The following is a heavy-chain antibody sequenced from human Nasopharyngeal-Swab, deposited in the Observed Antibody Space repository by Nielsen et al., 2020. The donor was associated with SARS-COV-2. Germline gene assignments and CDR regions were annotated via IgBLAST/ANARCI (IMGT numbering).Heavy chain of an antibody. CDR3: ARGGLIFGVVNKPFDY. D-gene: IGHD3-3*01. J-gene: IGHJ4*02. CDR2: IYDSGST. Sequence: SETLSLTCTVPGGSTRSGGYYWSWIRQPPGKGLEWIGYIYDSGSTYYNPSLKSRVTISVDTSKNQFSLKLSSVTAADTAVYYCARGGLIFGVVNKPFDYWGQGTLVTVSS. CDR1: GGSTRSGGYY. V-gene: IGHV4-31*03.